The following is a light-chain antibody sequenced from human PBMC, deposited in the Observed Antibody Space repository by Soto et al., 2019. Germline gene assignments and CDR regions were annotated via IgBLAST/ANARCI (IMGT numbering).Light chain of an antibody. J-gene: IGLJ3*02. Sequence: QSALTQPASVSGSPGQSITISCTGTSNDVSAYNYVSWYQQHPGKAPRLMIYYVNNRPSGVSSRFSGSKSGNTASLTISGLQAEDEADYYCSSYTRSSTLWVFGGGTKLTVL. V-gene: IGLV2-14*01. CDR2: YVN. CDR3: SSYTRSSTLWV. CDR1: SNDVSAYNY.